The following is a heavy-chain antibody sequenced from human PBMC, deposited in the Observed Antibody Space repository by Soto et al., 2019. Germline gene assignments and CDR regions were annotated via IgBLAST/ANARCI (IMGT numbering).Heavy chain of an antibody. CDR1: GASVETYY. CDR3: ARAHADTVGPTALQGWFDP. Sequence: SETLSLTCSVSGASVETYYWSWIRQSAGKVLEWIGRVYSAGTVNYTPSLQSRVTTSPAPSKTQFSLKLSSATAPAPAVYYCARAHADTVGPTALQGWFDPCRHGTLVPVS. D-gene: IGHD4-17*01. V-gene: IGHV4-4*07. CDR2: VYSAGTV. J-gene: IGHJ5*02.